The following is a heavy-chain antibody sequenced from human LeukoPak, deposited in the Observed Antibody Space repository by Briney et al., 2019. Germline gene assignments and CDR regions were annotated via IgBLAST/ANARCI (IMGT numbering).Heavy chain of an antibody. V-gene: IGHV1-18*01. Sequence: ASLKVSCKHSGYTFTIYVSCCVREGPGERLWWMGRISAYNGTTNYAQKLQGRVTMTTDTSTSTAYMELSSLRSDDTAVYYCASGQVTPEYWGQGTLVTVSS. CDR1: GYTFTIYV. CDR3: ASGQVTPEY. D-gene: IGHD2-21*02. J-gene: IGHJ4*02. CDR2: ISAYNGTT.